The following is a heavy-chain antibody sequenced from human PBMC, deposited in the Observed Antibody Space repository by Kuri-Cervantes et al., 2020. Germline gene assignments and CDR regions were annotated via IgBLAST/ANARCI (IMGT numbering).Heavy chain of an antibody. J-gene: IGHJ4*02. V-gene: IGHV4-4*02. CDR2: IYHSGRT. D-gene: IGHD3-22*01. CDR1: GGSISSSNW. CDR3: ARVYDSSGYLGQFDY. Sequence: SETLSLTCSVSGGSISSSNWWGWVRQPPGKGLEWIGEIYHSGRTNYNPSLKSRVTISVNKSKNQFSLKLSSVTAADTAVYYSARVYDSSGYLGQFDYWGQGTMVTVSS.